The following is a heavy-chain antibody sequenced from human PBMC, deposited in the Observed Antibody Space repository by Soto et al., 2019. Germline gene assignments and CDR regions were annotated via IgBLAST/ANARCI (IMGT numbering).Heavy chain of an antibody. Sequence: SETLSLTCTVSGGSISSSSYYWGWIRQPPGKGLEWIGSIYYSGSTYYNPSLKSRVTISVDTSKNQISLKLSSVTAADTAVYYCATHARGYDFWSGYPKNWFDPWGQGTRVTVSS. CDR1: GGSISSSSYY. CDR2: IYYSGST. V-gene: IGHV4-39*01. CDR3: ATHARGYDFWSGYPKNWFDP. J-gene: IGHJ5*02. D-gene: IGHD3-3*01.